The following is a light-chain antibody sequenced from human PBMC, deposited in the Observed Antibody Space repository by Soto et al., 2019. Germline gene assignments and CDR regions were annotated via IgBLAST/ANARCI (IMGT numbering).Light chain of an antibody. J-gene: IGLJ1*01. CDR3: AAWDDSMKGNG. Sequence: SVLTQPPSTSGTPGQSVTISCSGSSSNIGSNTVNWYLQLPGSAPKLLIYTSNQRPSGVPDRFSGSKAGTSASLAISGLQSEVEAQYCCAAWDDSMKGNGFGSATK. CDR2: TSN. V-gene: IGLV1-44*01. CDR1: SSNIGSNT.